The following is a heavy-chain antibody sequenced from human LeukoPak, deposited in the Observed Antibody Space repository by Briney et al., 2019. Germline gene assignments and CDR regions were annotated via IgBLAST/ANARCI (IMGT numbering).Heavy chain of an antibody. CDR2: IKQDGSEK. CDR1: GFTFSSYW. J-gene: IGHJ4*02. V-gene: IGHV3-7*01. CDR3: ARGSLTGDDDY. D-gene: IGHD7-27*01. Sequence: GGSLRLSCAASGFTFSSYWMSWVRQAPGKGLEWVANIKQDGSEKYYVDSVKGRLTISRDNAKNSLYLQMNSLRAEDTAVYYCARGSLTGDDDYWGQGTLVTVSS.